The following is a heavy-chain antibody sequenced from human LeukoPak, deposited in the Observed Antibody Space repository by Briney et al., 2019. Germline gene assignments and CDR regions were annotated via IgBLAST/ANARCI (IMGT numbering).Heavy chain of an antibody. D-gene: IGHD6-19*01. CDR1: GFAFDDYG. V-gene: IGHV3-20*04. CDR3: ARESSSGWYGEYYFDY. J-gene: IGHJ4*02. CDR2: INWNGGST. Sequence: GGSLRLSCAASGFAFDDYGMSWVRQAPGKGLEWDSGINWNGGSTGYADSVRGRFTISRDNAKNSLYLQMNSLRAEDTALYYCARESSSGWYGEYYFDYWGQGTLVTVSS.